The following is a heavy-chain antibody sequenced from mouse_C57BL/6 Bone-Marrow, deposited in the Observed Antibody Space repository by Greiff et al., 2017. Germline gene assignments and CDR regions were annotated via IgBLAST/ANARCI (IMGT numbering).Heavy chain of an antibody. CDR1: GYSITSGYY. Sequence: ESGPGLVKPSQSLSLTCSVTGYSITSGYYWNWIRQFPGNKLEWMGYINYDGSNNYNPSLKNRISITRDTSKNQFFLKLNSVTTEDTATYYCARGVVDYWGQGTTLTVSS. J-gene: IGHJ2*01. CDR3: ARGVVDY. CDR2: INYDGSN. D-gene: IGHD1-1*02. V-gene: IGHV3-6*01.